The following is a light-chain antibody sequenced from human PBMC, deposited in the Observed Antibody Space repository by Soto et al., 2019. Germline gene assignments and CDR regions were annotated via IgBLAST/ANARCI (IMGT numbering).Light chain of an antibody. Sequence: EIVLTQSPATLSLSPGERASLFCRASQSVSSYLGWYQQKPGQAPRLLIYDASNRATGIPARFSGSGSGTDFTLTISSLEPEDFAVYYCQQRSNWPLITFGQGTRLEI. CDR2: DAS. CDR3: QQRSNWPLIT. V-gene: IGKV3-11*01. J-gene: IGKJ5*01. CDR1: QSVSSY.